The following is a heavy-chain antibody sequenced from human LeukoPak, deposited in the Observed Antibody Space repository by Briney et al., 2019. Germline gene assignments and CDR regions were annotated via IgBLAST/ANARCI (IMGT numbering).Heavy chain of an antibody. CDR3: ARDSITMVRGVTLKALDY. V-gene: IGHV1-18*01. CDR1: GGTFSSYA. D-gene: IGHD3-10*01. J-gene: IGHJ4*02. CDR2: ISAYNGNT. Sequence: ASVKVSCKASGGTFSSYAISWVRQAPGQGLEWMGWISAYNGNTNYAQKLQGRVTMTTDTSTSTAYMELRSLRSDDTAVYYCARDSITMVRGVTLKALDYWGQGTLVTVSS.